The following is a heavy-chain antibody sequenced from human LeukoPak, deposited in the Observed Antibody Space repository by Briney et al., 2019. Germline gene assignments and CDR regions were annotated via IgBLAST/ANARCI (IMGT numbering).Heavy chain of an antibody. J-gene: IGHJ4*02. CDR2: INQDGSVK. V-gene: IGHV3-7*05. CDR3: AAFRREWEPY. CDR1: GFSFSYHW. Sequence: PGGSLRLSCAASGFSFSYHWMNWVRQAPGKGLEWVANINQDGSVKYYVDSMKGRFTISRDNAKNSLYLQMNSLRAEDTAVYYCAAFRREWEPYWGQGTLVTVSS. D-gene: IGHD1-26*01.